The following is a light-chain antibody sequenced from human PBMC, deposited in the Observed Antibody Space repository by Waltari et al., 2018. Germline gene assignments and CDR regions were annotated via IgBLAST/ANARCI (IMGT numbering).Light chain of an antibody. J-gene: IGKJ2*01. Sequence: DIQMTQSPSTLSASVGDRVTITCRASQSINSWLAWSQQKPGKAPKLLIYKASTLQSGVSSRFSGSGSGTEFTLTISSLQPDDFATYYCQQYNSHSQTFGRGTKLEIK. CDR1: QSINSW. CDR3: QQYNSHSQT. CDR2: KAS. V-gene: IGKV1-5*03.